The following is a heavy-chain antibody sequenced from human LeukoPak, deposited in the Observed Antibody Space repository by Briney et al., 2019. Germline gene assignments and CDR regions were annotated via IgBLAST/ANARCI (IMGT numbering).Heavy chain of an antibody. V-gene: IGHV1-8*01. J-gene: IGHJ4*02. Sequence: ASVKVSCKASGYTFTSYDINWVRQATGQGLEWMGWMNPNSGNTGYAQKFQGRVTMTRNTSISTAYMELTSLRSEDTAVYYCARAYYGSGSYYLPRHDYWGQGTLVTVSS. D-gene: IGHD3-10*01. CDR1: GYTFTSYD. CDR2: MNPNSGNT. CDR3: ARAYYGSGSYYLPRHDY.